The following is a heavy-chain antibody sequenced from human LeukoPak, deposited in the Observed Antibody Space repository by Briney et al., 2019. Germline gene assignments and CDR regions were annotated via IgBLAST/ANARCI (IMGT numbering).Heavy chain of an antibody. CDR1: GGSFSGDC. D-gene: IGHD3-10*01. V-gene: IGHV4-34*01. CDR3: ARGRSLNYGSGTYNWFDP. J-gene: IGHJ5*02. Sequence: PSETLSLTCAVYGGSFSGDCWNWIRQPPGEGLVWIGEFNPSGSTKYKLSLKSRVTISADTSKKHFSVKVSSVTAADTAVYYCARGRSLNYGSGTYNWFDPWGQGTLVTVSS. CDR2: FNPSGST.